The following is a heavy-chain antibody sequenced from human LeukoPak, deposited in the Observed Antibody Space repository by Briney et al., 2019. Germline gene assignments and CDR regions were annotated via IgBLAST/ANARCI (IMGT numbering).Heavy chain of an antibody. Sequence: GGSLRLSCAASGFTFSSYEMNWVRQAPGKGLEWVSYISSRGRTIYYADSVKGRFTISRDNAKNSLYLQMNSLRAEDTAVYYCARDYRYSFDYWGQGTLGTVSS. CDR3: ARDYRYSFDY. J-gene: IGHJ4*02. CDR1: GFTFSSYE. D-gene: IGHD2-15*01. CDR2: ISSRGRTI. V-gene: IGHV3-48*03.